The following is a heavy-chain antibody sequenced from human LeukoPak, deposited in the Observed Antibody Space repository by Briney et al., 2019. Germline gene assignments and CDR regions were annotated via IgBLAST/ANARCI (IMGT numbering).Heavy chain of an antibody. V-gene: IGHV1-24*01. CDR2: FDPEDGET. J-gene: IGHJ4*02. D-gene: IGHD1-26*01. CDR3: ATGLDSLKVGAIFDY. Sequence: ASVKVSCKVSGYTLTELSMRWVRQAPGKGLEWMGGFDPEDGETIYAQKFQGRVTMTEDTSTDTAYMELSSLRSEDTAVYYCATGLDSLKVGAIFDYWGQGTLVTVSS. CDR1: GYTLTELS.